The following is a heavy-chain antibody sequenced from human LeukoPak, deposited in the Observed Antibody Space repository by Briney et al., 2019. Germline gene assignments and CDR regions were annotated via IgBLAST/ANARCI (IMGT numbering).Heavy chain of an antibody. CDR3: ARDKRSAEDYSPLNH. V-gene: IGHV3-7*01. D-gene: IGHD4-11*01. CDR1: GFTFSSYW. J-gene: IGHJ5*02. CDR2: IKQDGSEK. Sequence: GGSLRLSCAASGFTFSSYWMSWVRQAPGKGLEWVANIKQDGSEKYYVDSVKGRFTISRDNAKNSLYLQMNSLRAEDTAVYYCARDKRSAEDYSPLNHWGQGTLVTVSS.